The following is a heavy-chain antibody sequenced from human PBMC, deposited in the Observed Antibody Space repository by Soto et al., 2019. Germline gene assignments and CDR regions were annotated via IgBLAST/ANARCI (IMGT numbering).Heavy chain of an antibody. D-gene: IGHD6-6*01. V-gene: IGHV3-30-3*01. J-gene: IGHJ3*02. CDR3: ARGIAARDDAFDI. CDR2: ISYDGSNK. Sequence: GGSLRLSCAASGFTFSSYAMHWVRQAPGKGLEWVAVISYDGSNKYYADSVKGRFTISRDNSKNTLYLQMNSLRAEDTAVYYCARGIAARDDAFDIWGQGTMVTVS. CDR1: GFTFSSYA.